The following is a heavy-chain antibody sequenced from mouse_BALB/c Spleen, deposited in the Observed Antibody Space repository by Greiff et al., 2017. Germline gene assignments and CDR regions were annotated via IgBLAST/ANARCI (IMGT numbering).Heavy chain of an antibody. D-gene: IGHD2-4*01. Sequence: QVQLKQSGAELARPGASVKLSCKASGYTFTSYWMQWVKQRPGQGLEWIGAIYPGDGDTRYTQKFKGKATLTADKSSSTAYMQLSSLASEDSAVYYCARSAMITTGISFAYWGQGTLVTVSA. CDR3: ARSAMITTGISFAY. V-gene: IGHV1-87*01. CDR2: IYPGDGDT. CDR1: GYTFTSYW. J-gene: IGHJ3*01.